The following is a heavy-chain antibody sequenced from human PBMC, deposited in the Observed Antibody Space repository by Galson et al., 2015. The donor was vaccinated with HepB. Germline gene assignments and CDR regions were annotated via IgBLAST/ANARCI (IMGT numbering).Heavy chain of an antibody. CDR1: GYTFTGYY. V-gene: IGHV1-2*02. Sequence: SVKVSCKASGYTFTGYYMHWVRQAPGQGLEWMGWISPNNGGANYAQKFQGRVTLSRDTSISTASMELRRPRSDDTAVYYCARGYIGVVSAAMPGVSGWFDPWGQGTLVTVSS. D-gene: IGHD2-2*01. CDR3: ARGYIGVVSAAMPGVSGWFDP. J-gene: IGHJ5*02. CDR2: ISPNNGGA.